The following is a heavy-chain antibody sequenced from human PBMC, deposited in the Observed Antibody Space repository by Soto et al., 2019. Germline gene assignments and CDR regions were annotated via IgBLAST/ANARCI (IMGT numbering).Heavy chain of an antibody. J-gene: IGHJ6*02. D-gene: IGHD1-1*01. CDR2: VDATGGT. CDR3: VRQGIGNLHGLVDA. V-gene: IGHV4-59*08. Sequence: QVQLQQSGPGLVKPSETLSLTCSVSSGPTSSHNWGWIRQTPGRGLEWIGYVDATGGTSYNPSLTIRVTISANPSTNHTSLTLTSVTAADTAVYYCVRQGIGNLHGLVDAWGHRPTVRVSS. CDR1: SGPTSSHN.